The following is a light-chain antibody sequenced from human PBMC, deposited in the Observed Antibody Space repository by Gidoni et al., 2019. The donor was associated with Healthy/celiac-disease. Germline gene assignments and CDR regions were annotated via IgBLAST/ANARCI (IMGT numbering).Light chain of an antibody. V-gene: IGKV3-11*01. J-gene: IGKJ1*01. CDR2: DAS. Sequence: EMLLTQSPATLSLSPGETATLSGRASQSVSNYLDLYPQKPGQDTRLLIYDASDRATGIPARVSGSGSGTDFTLTISSLEPEDFAVYYCQQRSNWQWTFGQGTKVEIK. CDR1: QSVSNY. CDR3: QQRSNWQWT.